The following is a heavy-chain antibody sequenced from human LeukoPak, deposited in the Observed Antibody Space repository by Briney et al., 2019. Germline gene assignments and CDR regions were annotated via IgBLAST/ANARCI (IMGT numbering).Heavy chain of an antibody. CDR1: GYSISSGYY. V-gene: IGHV4-38-2*02. Sequence: SETLSLTCTVSGYSISSGYYWGWIRQPPGKGLEWIGSIYHSGSTYYNPSLKSRVTISVDTSKNQFSLKLSSVTAADTAVYYCARGPYMHIVVVTESWFDPWGQGTLVTVSS. J-gene: IGHJ5*02. D-gene: IGHD2-21*02. CDR2: IYHSGST. CDR3: ARGPYMHIVVVTESWFDP.